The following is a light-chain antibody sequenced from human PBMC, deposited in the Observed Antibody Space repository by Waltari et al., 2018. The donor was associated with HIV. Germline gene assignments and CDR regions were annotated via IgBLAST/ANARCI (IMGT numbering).Light chain of an antibody. CDR2: EVT. J-gene: IGLJ1*01. CDR3: CSYAGSSAFV. CDR1: SSDVGSYNL. Sequence: QSALTQPASVSGSPGQSITISCTGTSSDVGSYNLVSWYQHHPGKAPKRMIFEVTKRPAGVSNRFSCSKSGNTASLTISGLQADDEADYYCCSYAGSSAFVFGTGTKVTVL. V-gene: IGLV2-23*02.